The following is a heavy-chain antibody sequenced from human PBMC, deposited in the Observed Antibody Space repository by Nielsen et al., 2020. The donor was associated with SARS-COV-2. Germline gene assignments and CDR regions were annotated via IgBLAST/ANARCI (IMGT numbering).Heavy chain of an antibody. Sequence: ASVKVSCKASGYTFTSYAMNWVRQAPGQGLEWMGWINTGNGNTKYSQKFQGRVTITRDTSASTAYMELSSLRSEDTAVYYCARDGVPVGGQRYCSSTSCSRGAFDIWGQGTMVTVSS. J-gene: IGHJ3*02. CDR2: INTGNGNT. V-gene: IGHV1-3*04. CDR1: GYTFTSYA. D-gene: IGHD2-2*01. CDR3: ARDGVPVGGQRYCSSTSCSRGAFDI.